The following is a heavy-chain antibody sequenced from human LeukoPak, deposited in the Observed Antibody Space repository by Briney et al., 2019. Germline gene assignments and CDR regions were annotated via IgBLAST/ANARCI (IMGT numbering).Heavy chain of an antibody. CDR2: MKEDGGEK. CDR1: GFIFSPYW. D-gene: IGHD2-8*02. J-gene: IGHJ2*01. CDR3: ARVRTEWYIDL. V-gene: IGHV3-7*01. Sequence: GGSLRLSCAASGFIFSPYWVTWVRQTPGMGLEWVANMKEDGGEKFYVDSVRGRFTISRDNAKNSVYLQMNSLRVEDTGVYYCARVRTEWYIDLWGRGTLVTVST.